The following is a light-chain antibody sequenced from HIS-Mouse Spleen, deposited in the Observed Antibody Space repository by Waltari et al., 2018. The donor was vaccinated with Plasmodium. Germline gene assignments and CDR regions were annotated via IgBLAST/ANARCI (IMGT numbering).Light chain of an antibody. CDR3: QSADSSGTYRV. CDR2: KDS. V-gene: IGLV3-25*03. CDR1: ALPKQY. J-gene: IGLJ2*01. Sequence: SYELTQPPSVSVSPGQTARITCSGDALPKQYAYWYQQKPGQAPVLVIYKDSERPSGSPERFSGSSSGKTGTLTISGVQAEDEADYYCQSADSSGTYRVFGGGTKLTVL.